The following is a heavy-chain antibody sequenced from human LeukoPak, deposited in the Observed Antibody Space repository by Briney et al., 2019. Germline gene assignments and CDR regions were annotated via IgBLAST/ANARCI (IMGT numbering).Heavy chain of an antibody. CDR3: VREVGDWFDP. CDR2: IYTRGNT. V-gene: IGHV4-4*09. CDR1: GDSSNSNY. Sequence: SETLSLTCTVSGDSSNSNYWSWIRQPPGKGLEWRGYIYTRGNTNYNPSLKSRVTISADTSKNHLSLKVSSVTAADTAVYYCVREVGDWFDPWGQGTLVTVSS. J-gene: IGHJ5*02.